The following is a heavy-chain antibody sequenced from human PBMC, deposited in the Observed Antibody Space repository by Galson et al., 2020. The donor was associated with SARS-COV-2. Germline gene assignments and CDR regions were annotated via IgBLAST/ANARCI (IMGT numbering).Heavy chain of an antibody. CDR1: GFTFSNYW. CDR2: INSDGSRT. CDR3: VGDESLGD. Sequence: GGSLRLSCAASGFTFSNYWMHWVRQAPGKGLVWVSRINSDGSRTHYADSVKGRFSISRDNAKNTLYLQMSSLRAEDMAVYYCVGDESLGDWGQGTLVSVSS. J-gene: IGHJ4*02. V-gene: IGHV3-74*01.